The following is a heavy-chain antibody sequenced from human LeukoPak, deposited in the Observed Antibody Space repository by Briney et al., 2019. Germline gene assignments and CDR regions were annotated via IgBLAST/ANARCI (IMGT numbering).Heavy chain of an antibody. J-gene: IGHJ4*02. V-gene: IGHV3-53*01. CDR2: IYSGGST. CDR1: GFTVSSNY. D-gene: IGHD2-21*02. Sequence: PGGSLRLSCAASGFTVSSNYMSWVRQAPGKGLEWVSVIYSGGSTYYADSVKGRFTISRDNSKNTLYLQMSSLRAEDTAVYYCARAVSVSGGDGYWGQGTLVTVSS. CDR3: ARAVSVSGGDGY.